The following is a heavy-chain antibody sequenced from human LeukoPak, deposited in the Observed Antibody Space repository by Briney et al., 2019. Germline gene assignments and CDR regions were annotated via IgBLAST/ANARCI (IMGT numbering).Heavy chain of an antibody. CDR3: VRDWYYAPDY. V-gene: IGHV3-20*04. CDR1: GFTFDDYG. Sequence: GGSLRLSCAASGFTFDDYGMSWVRQAPGKGLEWVSGINWNGGRTGYADSVKGRFTISRDSAKNTLYLQMNSLRVEDTAVYYCVRDWYYAPDYWGQGTLVTVSS. D-gene: IGHD2-2*01. J-gene: IGHJ4*02. CDR2: INWNGGRT.